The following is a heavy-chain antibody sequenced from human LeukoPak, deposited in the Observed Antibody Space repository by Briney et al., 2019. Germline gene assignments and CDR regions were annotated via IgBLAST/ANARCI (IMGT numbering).Heavy chain of an antibody. CDR1: GASISSSH. V-gene: IGHV4-59*01. J-gene: IGHJ2*01. CDR2: IYYSGTT. Sequence: SETLSLTCTVSGASISSSHLNWIRQPPGKGLEWIGYIYYSGTTNYSPSLKSRVTISVDTSKNQFSLRLSSVTAADTAVYYCARAWLGYGGNAYWYFDLWGRGNLVTVSS. CDR3: ARAWLGYGGNAYWYFDL. D-gene: IGHD4-23*01.